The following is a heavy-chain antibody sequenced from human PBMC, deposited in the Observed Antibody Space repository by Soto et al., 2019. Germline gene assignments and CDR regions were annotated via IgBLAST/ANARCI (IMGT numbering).Heavy chain of an antibody. CDR1: GGSVSSSSYY. Sequence: SETLSLTCSVSGGSVSSSSYYWTWIRQPPGKGLEWIGYGYYTGNTNYNPSLRSRVTISVDMSKNEVSLKLTSVTVADTAVYFCGSHPPRTPTSPNFDHGGQGTLVTVPS. CDR3: GSHPPRTPTSPNFDH. D-gene: IGHD2-2*01. J-gene: IGHJ4*02. V-gene: IGHV4-61*01. CDR2: GYYTGNT.